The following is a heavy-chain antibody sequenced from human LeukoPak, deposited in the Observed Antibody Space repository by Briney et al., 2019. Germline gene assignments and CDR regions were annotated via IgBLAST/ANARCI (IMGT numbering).Heavy chain of an antibody. Sequence: GGSLRLTCAASGFTFTNYAMNWVRQAPGKGLEWVSSISESGDTTDYADSVKGRFTISRDNSKNTLYLQMNSLRAEDTAVYYCARQWLVNGWGQGTRVTVSS. CDR2: ISESGDTT. D-gene: IGHD6-19*01. V-gene: IGHV3-23*01. CDR1: GFTFTNYA. J-gene: IGHJ4*02. CDR3: ARQWLVNG.